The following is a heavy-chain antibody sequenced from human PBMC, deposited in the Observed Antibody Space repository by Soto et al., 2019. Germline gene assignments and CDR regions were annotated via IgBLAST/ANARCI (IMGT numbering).Heavy chain of an antibody. D-gene: IGHD3-3*01. CDR3: ASVVGSGYYSDFDY. J-gene: IGHJ4*02. Sequence: EVQLVESGGGLVQPGGSLRLSCAASGFTVSSNYMSWVRQAPGKGLEGVSVIYSGGSTYYADSVKGRFTISRQTSKSTLYLQMNSLRAEDTALYYCASVVGSGYYSDFDYWGQGALVTVSS. CDR2: IYSGGST. CDR1: GFTVSSNY. V-gene: IGHV3-53*04.